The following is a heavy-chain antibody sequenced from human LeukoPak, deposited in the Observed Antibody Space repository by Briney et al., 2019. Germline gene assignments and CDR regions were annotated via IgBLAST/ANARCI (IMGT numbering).Heavy chain of an antibody. CDR1: GGSISSYY. J-gene: IGHJ5*02. D-gene: IGHD3-3*01. CDR2: IYYSGST. CDR3: GRVSRKLEVSRFRP. V-gene: IGHV4-59*01. Sequence: SETLSLTCTVSGGSISSYYWSWIRQPPGKGLEWIGYIYYSGSTNYNPSLKSRVTISVDTSKNQFSLKLSSVTAAATAGYYRGRVSRKLEVSRFRPRGQGTLVTV.